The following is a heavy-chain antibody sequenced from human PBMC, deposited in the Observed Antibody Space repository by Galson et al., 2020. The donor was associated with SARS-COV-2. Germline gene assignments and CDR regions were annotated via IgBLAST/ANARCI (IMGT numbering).Heavy chain of an antibody. J-gene: IGHJ6*03. CDR2: ISFDGSTE. Sequence: GGSLRLSCAATGFTFSGFAMHWVRQAPGKGLDWVAVISFDGSTEFYADSVKGRFSISRDNSKNTLYLQMNSLRAEDTAVYYCARVGRSTRDLTDYYYHMDVWGKGTTVTVSS. V-gene: IGHV3-30-3*01. D-gene: IGHD2-2*01. CDR3: ARVGRSTRDLTDYYYHMDV. CDR1: GFTFSGFA.